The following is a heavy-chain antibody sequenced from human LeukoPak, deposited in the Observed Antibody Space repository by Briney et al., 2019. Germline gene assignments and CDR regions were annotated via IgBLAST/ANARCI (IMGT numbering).Heavy chain of an antibody. CDR1: GGTFSSYT. D-gene: IGHD6-13*01. Sequence: SVKVSCKASGGTFSSYTISWVRQAPGQGLEWMGRIIPIPGIANYAQKFQGRVTITADKSTSTAYMELSSLRSEDTAVYYCARESSSLHYFDYWGQGTLVTVSS. CDR2: IIPIPGIA. J-gene: IGHJ4*02. CDR3: ARESSSLHYFDY. V-gene: IGHV1-69*04.